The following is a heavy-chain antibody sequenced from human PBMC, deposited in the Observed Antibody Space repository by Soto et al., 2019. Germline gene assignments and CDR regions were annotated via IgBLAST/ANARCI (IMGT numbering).Heavy chain of an antibody. CDR3: AREVNSSPARGPNWFDP. CDR1: GDSINNSHW. D-gene: IGHD6-13*01. J-gene: IGHJ5*02. V-gene: IGHV4-4*02. CDR2: TYHSGTT. Sequence: QVQLQESGPGLVQPSGTLSLTCAVSGDSINNSHWWSWVRQTPGKGLEWIGETYHSGTTNYNPSLKTRVTISIDKSKNQFSPKMKSVTAADTAVYYCAREVNSSPARGPNWFDPWGQGTLVTVSS.